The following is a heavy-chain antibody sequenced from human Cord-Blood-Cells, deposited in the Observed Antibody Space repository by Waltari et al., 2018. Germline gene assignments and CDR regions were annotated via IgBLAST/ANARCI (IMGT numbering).Heavy chain of an antibody. J-gene: IGHJ3*02. CDR2: IIPIFGTA. Sequence: QVQLVQSGAAAKKPGSSVKVSCKASGGTFSSYAISWVRQAPGQGLEWMGGIIPIFGTANYAQKFQGRVTITADESTSTAYMELSSLRSEDTAVYYCARADDFWSGYYDAFDIWGQGTMVTVSS. CDR3: ARADDFWSGYYDAFDI. CDR1: GGTFSSYA. V-gene: IGHV1-69*01. D-gene: IGHD3-3*01.